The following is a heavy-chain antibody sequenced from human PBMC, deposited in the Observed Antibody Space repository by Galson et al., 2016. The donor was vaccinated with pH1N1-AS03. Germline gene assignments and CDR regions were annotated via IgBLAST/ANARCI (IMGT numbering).Heavy chain of an antibody. CDR2: IRYDETIK. CDR3: VKGGGYSHGFREYYFDS. V-gene: IGHV3-30*02. Sequence: SLRLSCAASGFTFSSHSMHWVRQSPGKGLEWVAFIRYDETIKNYADSVKGRFTISRDNPKNTVYLEMNSLRPEDTAVYYCVKGGGYSHGFREYYFDSWGQGTLVTVSS. D-gene: IGHD3-10*01. CDR1: GFTFSSHS. J-gene: IGHJ4*02.